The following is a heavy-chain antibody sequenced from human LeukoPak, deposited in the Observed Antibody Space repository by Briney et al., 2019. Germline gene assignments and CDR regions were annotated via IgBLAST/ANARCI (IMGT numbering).Heavy chain of an antibody. CDR3: ARYYDILTGLDY. CDR1: GGSISSGDYY. V-gene: IGHV4-30-4*08. Sequence: SETLSLTCTVSGGSISSGDYYWSWIRQPPGKGLEWIGYTYYSGSTYYNPSLKSRVTISVDTSKNQFSLKLSSVTAADTAVYYCARYYDILTGLDYWGQGTLVTVSS. D-gene: IGHD3-9*01. CDR2: TYYSGST. J-gene: IGHJ4*02.